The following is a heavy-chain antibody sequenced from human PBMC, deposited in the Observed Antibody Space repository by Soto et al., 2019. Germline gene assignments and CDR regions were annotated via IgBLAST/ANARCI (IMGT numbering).Heavy chain of an antibody. V-gene: IGHV5-51*01. J-gene: IGHJ6*02. CDR1: GYSFTSYW. CDR3: ARQGSSGWYEEDPIGTYYYYGMDV. D-gene: IGHD6-19*01. CDR2: IYPGDSDT. Sequence: GESLKISCKGSGYSFTSYWIGWVRQMPGKGLEWMGIIYPGDSDTRYSPSFQGQVTISADKSISTAYLQWSSLKASDTAMYYCARQGSSGWYEEDPIGTYYYYGMDVWGQGTTVTVSS.